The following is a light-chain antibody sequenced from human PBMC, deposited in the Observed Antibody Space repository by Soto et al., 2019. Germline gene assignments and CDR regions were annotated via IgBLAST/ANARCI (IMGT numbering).Light chain of an antibody. CDR2: RNN. Sequence: QSVLTHPPSASGTPGQRVTISCSGSSSNIGSNYVYWYQQLPGTVPQLLIYRNNERPSGVPDRFSASKSGTSASLAISGRRCDDEADYYCAALDASLSGVVFGGGTKLTVL. CDR1: SSNIGSNY. J-gene: IGLJ2*01. CDR3: AALDASLSGVV. V-gene: IGLV1-47*01.